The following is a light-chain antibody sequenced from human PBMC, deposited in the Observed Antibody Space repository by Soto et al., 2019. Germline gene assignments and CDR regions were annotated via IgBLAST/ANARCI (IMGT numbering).Light chain of an antibody. J-gene: IGLJ1*01. V-gene: IGLV2-14*01. CDR3: SSYVSNITYV. Sequence: QSVLAQPASVSGSPGQSITISCTGTSSDVGSYDYVSWYQHHPGKAPKLMIYEVSNRPSGVSNRFSGSKSGNTASLTISGLQAEDEADYYCSSYVSNITYVFGTGTKVTVL. CDR2: EVS. CDR1: SSDVGSYDY.